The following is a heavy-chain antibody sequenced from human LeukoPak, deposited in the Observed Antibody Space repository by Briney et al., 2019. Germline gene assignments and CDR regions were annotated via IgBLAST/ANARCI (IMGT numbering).Heavy chain of an antibody. Sequence: GGSLRLSCAASGFTFSDSAMHWVRQSSGKGLEWVGRIRSKANSYATAYAASVKGRFTISRDDSKNMVYLQMNSLKTEDTAVYYCTRPSGGIVGGTSHLWFDPWGQGTLVTVSS. V-gene: IGHV3-73*01. CDR2: IRSKANSYAT. CDR3: TRPSGGIVGGTSHLWFDP. D-gene: IGHD1-26*01. CDR1: GFTFSDSA. J-gene: IGHJ5*02.